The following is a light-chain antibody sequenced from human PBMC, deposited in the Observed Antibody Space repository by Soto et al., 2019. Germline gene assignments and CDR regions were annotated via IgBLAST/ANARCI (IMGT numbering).Light chain of an antibody. V-gene: IGLV1-40*01. CDR1: SGNIGAAYN. CDR2: GNN. J-gene: IGLJ1*01. CDR3: QAYDSSLSGYV. Sequence: QSVLTQLPSVSGAPGQRVIISCTGSSGNIGAAYNVVWYQQLPGSAPKLLIYGNNNRPSGVTARFSGSKSGTAASLAVAGLQADDEGDYYCQAYDSSLSGYVCGTGTKVTVL.